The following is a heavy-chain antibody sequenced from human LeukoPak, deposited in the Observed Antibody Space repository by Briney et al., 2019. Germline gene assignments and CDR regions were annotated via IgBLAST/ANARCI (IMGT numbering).Heavy chain of an antibody. CDR3: ARGIAVADLYYYYYYMDV. D-gene: IGHD6-13*01. V-gene: IGHV3-53*01. CDR2: IYSGGST. Sequence: PGGSLRLSCAASGFTVSSNYMSWVRQAPGKGLEWVSVIYSGGSTYYADSVKGRFTISRDNSKNTLYLQMNSLRAEDTAVYYCARGIAVADLYYYYYYMDVWGKGTTVTVSS. J-gene: IGHJ6*03. CDR1: GFTVSSNY.